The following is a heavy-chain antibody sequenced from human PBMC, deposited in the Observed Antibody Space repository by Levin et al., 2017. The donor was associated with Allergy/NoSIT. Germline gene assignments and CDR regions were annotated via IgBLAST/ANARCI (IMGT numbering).Heavy chain of an antibody. Sequence: SETLSLTCAISGDSVSSNSAAWNWIRQSPSRGLEWLGRTYYRSKWYNDYAVSVKSRITINPDTSKNQFSLQLNSVTPEDTAVYYCASSEGRHPGIAADYYGMDVWGQGTTVTVSS. J-gene: IGHJ6*02. CDR2: TYYRSKWYN. CDR3: ASSEGRHPGIAADYYGMDV. V-gene: IGHV6-1*01. D-gene: IGHD6-13*01. CDR1: GDSVSSNSAA.